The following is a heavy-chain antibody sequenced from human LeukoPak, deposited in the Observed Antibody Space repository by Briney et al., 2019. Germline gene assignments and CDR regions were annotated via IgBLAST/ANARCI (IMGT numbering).Heavy chain of an antibody. V-gene: IGHV4-39*07. CDR3: ASTDYDILTGYLNDFDY. J-gene: IGHJ4*02. D-gene: IGHD3-9*01. Sequence: PSETLSLTCTVSGGSISSSSYYWGWIRQPSGKGLEWIGSIYYSGSTYYNPSLKSRVTISVDTSKNQFSLKLSSVTAADTAVYYCASTDYDILTGYLNDFDYWGQGTLVTVSS. CDR1: GGSISSSSYY. CDR2: IYYSGST.